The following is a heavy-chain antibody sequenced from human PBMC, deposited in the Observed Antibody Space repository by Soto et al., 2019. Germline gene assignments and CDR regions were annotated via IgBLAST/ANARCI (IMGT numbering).Heavy chain of an antibody. D-gene: IGHD1-26*01. Sequence: QVQLVESGGGVVQPGRSLRLSCAASGFTFSSYGMHWVRQAPGKGLEWVAVIWEDGSNKYYADSVKGRFTISRDNSKKTLYLQMNSLRAEDTAVYYCAREGELGWYFEYWGQGTLVTVSS. V-gene: IGHV3-33*01. J-gene: IGHJ4*02. CDR1: GFTFSSYG. CDR3: AREGELGWYFEY. CDR2: IWEDGSNK.